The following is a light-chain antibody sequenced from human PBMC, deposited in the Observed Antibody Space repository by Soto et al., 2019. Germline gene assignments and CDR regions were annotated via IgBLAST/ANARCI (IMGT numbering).Light chain of an antibody. CDR3: QQYKTYTT. V-gene: IGKV1-5*01. J-gene: IGKJ2*01. CDR2: DAS. Sequence: DIQMTQSPSTLSASVGDRATITCRASQSISTWLVWYQQKPEKVPKVLIYDASILLSGVPSGFSGHGSGTDFTLTISSLQPDDSAIYDCQQYKTYTTFGQATNLEI. CDR1: QSISTW.